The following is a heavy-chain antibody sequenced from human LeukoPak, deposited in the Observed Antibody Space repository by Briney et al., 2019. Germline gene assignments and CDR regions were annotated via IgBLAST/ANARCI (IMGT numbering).Heavy chain of an antibody. Sequence: ASVKVSCTASGYTFTDYYIHWVRQAPGQGLEWMAWMNPNSGGTSYAQKFQGRVTMTRDTSISTGYMELSRLRFDDTAVYYCARAYYDFWSGYYTPGYYYYMDVWGKGTTVTVSS. V-gene: IGHV1-2*02. CDR2: MNPNSGGT. CDR3: ARAYYDFWSGYYTPGYYYYMDV. CDR1: GYTFTDYY. D-gene: IGHD3-3*01. J-gene: IGHJ6*03.